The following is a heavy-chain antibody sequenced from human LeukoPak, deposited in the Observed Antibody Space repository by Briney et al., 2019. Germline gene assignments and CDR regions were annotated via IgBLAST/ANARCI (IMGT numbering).Heavy chain of an antibody. V-gene: IGHV1-69*13. D-gene: IGHD6-13*01. J-gene: IGHJ6*03. CDR2: IIPIFGTA. CDR3: VAAAGTFYYYYYMDV. Sequence: SVKVSCKASGGTFSSYAISWVRQAPGQGLEWMGGIIPIFGTANYAQKFQGRVTITADESTSTAYMELSSLRSEDTAVYYCVAAAGTFYYYYYMDVWGKGTTVTVSS. CDR1: GGTFSSYA.